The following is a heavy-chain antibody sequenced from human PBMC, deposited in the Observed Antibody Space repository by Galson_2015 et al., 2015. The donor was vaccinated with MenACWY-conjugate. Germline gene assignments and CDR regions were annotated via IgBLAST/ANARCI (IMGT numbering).Heavy chain of an antibody. D-gene: IGHD5-24*01. V-gene: IGHV1-46*03. CDR2: INPSGGDT. Sequence: QSGAEVKKPGASVKVSCKASGSTFTNYYIHWVRQAPGQGLEWMGIINPSGGDTTYAQKLQGRVTMTRDTSTSTVYMELSSLRSEDTAVYYCARNYLSLDYWGQGTLVTVSS. J-gene: IGHJ4*02. CDR1: GSTFTNYY. CDR3: ARNYLSLDY.